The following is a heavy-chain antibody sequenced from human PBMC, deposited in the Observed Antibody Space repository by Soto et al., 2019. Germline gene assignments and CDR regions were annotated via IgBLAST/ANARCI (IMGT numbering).Heavy chain of an antibody. J-gene: IGHJ4*02. CDR2: ISSSSSYI. CDR3: ARSIVVVTALDY. D-gene: IGHD2-21*02. CDR1: GFTFSSYS. V-gene: IGHV3-21*01. Sequence: GGSLRLSCAASGFTFSSYSMNWVRQAPGKGLEWVSSISSSSSYIYYADSVKGRFTISRDNAKNSLYLQMNSLRSEDTAVYYCARSIVVVTALDYWGQGTLVTSPQ.